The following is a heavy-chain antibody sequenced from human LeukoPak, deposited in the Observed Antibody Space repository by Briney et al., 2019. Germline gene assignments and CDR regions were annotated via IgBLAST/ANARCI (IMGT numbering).Heavy chain of an antibody. CDR2: IYYSGST. D-gene: IGHD3-3*01. CDR3: ARGGKPDFWSGYVHYYYYYMDV. J-gene: IGHJ6*03. V-gene: IGHV4-39*07. Sequence: PSETLSLTCTVSGGSISSSRYYWGWIRRPPGKGLESIGSIYYSGSTYYNPSLKSRVTISVDTSKNQFSLKLSSVTAADTAVYYCARGGKPDFWSGYVHYYYYYMDVWGKGTTVTVSS. CDR1: GGSISSSRYY.